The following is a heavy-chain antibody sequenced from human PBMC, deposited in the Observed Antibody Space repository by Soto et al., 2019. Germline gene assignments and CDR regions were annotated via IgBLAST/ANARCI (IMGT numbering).Heavy chain of an antibody. CDR2: IIPYCGNT. V-gene: IGHV1-18*01. CDR3: AREGVAPYYYYGMDV. D-gene: IGHD5-12*01. CDR1: RGTFSSYA. Sequence: VSCKASRGTFSSYAISWFRHPTKQGLEWMGWIIPYCGNTNYAQTFQGRVTMTTDTSTSTVHMEVRSLRSDDTAVYYCAREGVAPYYYYGMDVWGQGTPVTVSS. J-gene: IGHJ6*02.